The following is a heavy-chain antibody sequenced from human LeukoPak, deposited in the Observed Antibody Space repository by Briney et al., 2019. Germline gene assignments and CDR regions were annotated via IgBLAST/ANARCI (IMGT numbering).Heavy chain of an antibody. CDR3: ASGGRTDY. CDR2: ISYGGSNK. V-gene: IGHV3-30-3*01. Sequence: GGSLRLSCAASGFTFSSYAMHWVRQAPGKGLEWVAVISYGGSNKYYADSVKGRFTISRDNSKNTLYLQMNSLRAEDTAVYYCASGGRTDYWGQGTLVTVSS. J-gene: IGHJ4*02. D-gene: IGHD3-10*01. CDR1: GFTFSSYA.